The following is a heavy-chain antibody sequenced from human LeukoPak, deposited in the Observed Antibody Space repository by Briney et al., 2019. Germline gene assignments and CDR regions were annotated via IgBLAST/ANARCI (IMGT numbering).Heavy chain of an antibody. CDR2: IIPIFGIA. J-gene: IGHJ4*02. Sequence: ASVKVPCKASGGTFSSYAISWVRQAPGQGLEWMGRIIPIFGIANYAQKFQGRVTITADKSTSTAYMELSSLRSEDTAVYYCARDGGYYDSSGYYYWGQGTLVTVSP. V-gene: IGHV1-69*04. CDR3: ARDGGYYDSSGYYY. CDR1: GGTFSSYA. D-gene: IGHD3-22*01.